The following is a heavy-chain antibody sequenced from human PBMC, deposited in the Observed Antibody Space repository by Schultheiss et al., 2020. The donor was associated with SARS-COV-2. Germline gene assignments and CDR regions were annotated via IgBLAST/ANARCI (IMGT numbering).Heavy chain of an antibody. V-gene: IGHV3-74*01. CDR1: GFTFSRYW. CDR3: AKSTAEAGLQSFDS. D-gene: IGHD6-13*01. CDR2: TNEDGTIT. J-gene: IGHJ4*02. Sequence: GGSLRLSCAASGFTFSRYWMHWVRQAPGKGLMWVARTNEDGTITNYADSVKGRFTISRDNSKNTQYLQMNSLRTEDTAVYYCAKSTAEAGLQSFDSWGQGNPVTVSS.